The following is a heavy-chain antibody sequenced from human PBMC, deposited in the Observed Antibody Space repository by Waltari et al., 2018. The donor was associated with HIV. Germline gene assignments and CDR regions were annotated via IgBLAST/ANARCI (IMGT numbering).Heavy chain of an antibody. CDR1: GGSFSGYY. Sequence: QVQLQQWGAGLLKPSETLSLTCGVYGGSFSGYYWSWISRSPGEGLEWLWEISQSGSTNYNPSLKSRVSMAIDTSKIHFSRRLNSVTVADTAVYYCGRGSQIVVVTATAVDIRGQGTLVTVSS. V-gene: IGHV4-34*01. D-gene: IGHD3-22*01. CDR2: ISQSGST. J-gene: IGHJ3*02. CDR3: GRGSQIVVVTATAVDI.